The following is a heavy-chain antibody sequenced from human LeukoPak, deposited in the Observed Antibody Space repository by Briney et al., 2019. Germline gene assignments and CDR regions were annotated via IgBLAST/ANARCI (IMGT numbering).Heavy chain of an antibody. Sequence: SETLSLTCTVSGGSISSYYWSWIRQPAGKGLEWIGRIYTSGSTNYNPSLKSRVTMSVDTSKNQFSLKLSSVTAADTAVYYCARGWEYCSSTSCYTLDYWGQGTLVTVSS. CDR1: GGSISSYY. CDR2: IYTSGST. CDR3: ARGWEYCSSTSCYTLDY. J-gene: IGHJ4*02. V-gene: IGHV4-4*07. D-gene: IGHD2-2*02.